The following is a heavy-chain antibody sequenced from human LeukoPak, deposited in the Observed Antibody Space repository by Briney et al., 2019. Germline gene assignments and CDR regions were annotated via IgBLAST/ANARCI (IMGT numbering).Heavy chain of an antibody. CDR2: FYRGDST. CDR3: AREVVSSPSYFDS. D-gene: IGHD2-15*01. V-gene: IGHV3-53*01. Sequence: GGSLRLSCAASGFTVSSSYMYWVRQAPGKGLEWVSFFYRGDSTYYAESVRGRFTISRDNSKNTLYLLMNSLIPEDTAVYYCAREVVSSPSYFDSWGQGTLVPVSS. CDR1: GFTVSSSY. J-gene: IGHJ4*02.